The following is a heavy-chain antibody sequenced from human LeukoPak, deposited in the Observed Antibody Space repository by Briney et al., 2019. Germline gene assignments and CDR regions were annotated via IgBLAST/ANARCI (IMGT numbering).Heavy chain of an antibody. CDR3: AKDQIPAAHGFGEFGF. D-gene: IGHD3-10*01. CDR2: ISGSGGST. J-gene: IGHJ4*02. V-gene: IGHV3-23*01. CDR1: GFTFSSYA. Sequence: GRSLRLSCVASGFTFSSYAMSWVRQAPGKGLGWVSAISGSGGSTYYADSVKGRFTISRDNSKKTPYLQMSSLRADGTAVTNCAKDQIPAAHGFGEFGFRGQGNPVTVSS.